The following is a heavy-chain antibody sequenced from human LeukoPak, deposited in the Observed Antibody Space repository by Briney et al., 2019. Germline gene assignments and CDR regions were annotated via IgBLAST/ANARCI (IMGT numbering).Heavy chain of an antibody. CDR2: INPSGGST. J-gene: IGHJ4*02. Sequence: ASVKVSCKASGYTFTGYYMHWVRQAPGQGLEWMGIINPSGGSTSYAQKFQGRVTMTRDMSTSTVYMELSSLRAEDTAVYYCALRGSSAYYFDYWGQGTLVTVSS. CDR1: GYTFTGYY. CDR3: ALRGSSAYYFDY. V-gene: IGHV1-46*01. D-gene: IGHD3-10*01.